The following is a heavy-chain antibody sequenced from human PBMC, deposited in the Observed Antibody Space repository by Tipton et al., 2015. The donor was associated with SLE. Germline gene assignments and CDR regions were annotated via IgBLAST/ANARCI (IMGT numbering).Heavy chain of an antibody. Sequence: TLSLTCTVSGGSISSYYWSWIRQPPGKGLEWFGYIYYSGSTNYNPSLKSRVTISVDTSKNQFSLKLSSVTAADTAMYYCAKSTATVTPYFFVYWGQVTLVTDSS. D-gene: IGHD4-17*01. CDR1: GGSISSYY. CDR2: IYYSGST. J-gene: IGHJ4*02. V-gene: IGHV4-59*01. CDR3: AKSTATVTPYFFVY.